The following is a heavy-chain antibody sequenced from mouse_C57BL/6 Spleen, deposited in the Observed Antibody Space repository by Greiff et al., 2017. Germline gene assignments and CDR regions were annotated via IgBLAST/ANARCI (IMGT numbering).Heavy chain of an antibody. J-gene: IGHJ3*01. V-gene: IGHV1-15*01. CDR3: TGGFAY. CDR2: IDPETGGT. Sequence: VQLQQPGAELVRPGASVTLSCKASGYTFTDYEMHWVKQTPVHGLEWIGAIDPETGGTAYNQKFKGKAILTADKSSSTAYMELRSLTSEDSAVYCCTGGFAYWGQGTLVTVSA. CDR1: GYTFTDYE.